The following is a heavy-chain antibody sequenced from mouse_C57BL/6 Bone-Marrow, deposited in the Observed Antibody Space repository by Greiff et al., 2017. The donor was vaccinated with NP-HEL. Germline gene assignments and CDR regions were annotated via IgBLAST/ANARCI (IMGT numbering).Heavy chain of an antibody. CDR1: GYTFTSYW. CDR2: IHPSDSDT. J-gene: IGHJ3*01. V-gene: IGHV1-74*01. CDR3: AIPSLYYYGSSYGFAY. D-gene: IGHD1-1*01. Sequence: QVHVKQPGAELVKPGASVKVSCKASGYTFTSYWMHWVKQRPGQGLEWIGRIHPSDSDTNYNQKFKGKATLTVDKSSSTAYMQLSSLTSEDSAVYYCAIPSLYYYGSSYGFAYWGQGTLVTVSA.